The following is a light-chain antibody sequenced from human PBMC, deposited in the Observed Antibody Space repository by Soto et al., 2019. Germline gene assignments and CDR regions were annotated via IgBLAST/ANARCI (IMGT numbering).Light chain of an antibody. J-gene: IGKJ1*01. CDR2: DVS. Sequence: EIGMTQSPGTLSVSPGERATLSCGAGQGVTTNFAWYQQKSGQSPRLLIYDVSIRATGVPARFSGSGSGTEFTLTISSLQSEDFAVYYCQQYNNWPPWTFGQGTKVDI. V-gene: IGKV3-15*01. CDR1: QGVTTN. CDR3: QQYNNWPPWT.